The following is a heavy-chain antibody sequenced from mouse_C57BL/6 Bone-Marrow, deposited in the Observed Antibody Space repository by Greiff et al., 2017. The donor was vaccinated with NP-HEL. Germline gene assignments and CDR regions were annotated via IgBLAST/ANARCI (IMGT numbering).Heavy chain of an antibody. J-gene: IGHJ2*01. Sequence: EVQLVESVAELVRPGASVKLSCTASGFNIKNTYMHWVKQRPEQGLEWIGRIDPANGNTKYAPKFQGKATITADTSSNTAYLQLSSLTSEDTAIYYCARRQLRLPYYFDYWGQGTTLTVSS. CDR2: IDPANGNT. CDR3: ARRQLRLPYYFDY. CDR1: GFNIKNTY. D-gene: IGHD3-2*02. V-gene: IGHV14-3*01.